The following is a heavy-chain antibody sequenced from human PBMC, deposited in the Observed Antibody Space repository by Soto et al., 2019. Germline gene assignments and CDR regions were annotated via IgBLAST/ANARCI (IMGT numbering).Heavy chain of an antibody. CDR3: TTDAEWGI. Sequence: PGGSLRLSCVASGLTFSNAWLNWVRQAPGKGLEWVGRIKRITDGGTTEYAASVRGRFSISRDDSKNTLYLQMNSLKIEDTGVYYCTTDAEWGIWGQGTMVTVSS. D-gene: IGHD2-8*01. CDR2: IKRITDGGTT. V-gene: IGHV3-15*07. CDR1: GLTFSNAW. J-gene: IGHJ3*02.